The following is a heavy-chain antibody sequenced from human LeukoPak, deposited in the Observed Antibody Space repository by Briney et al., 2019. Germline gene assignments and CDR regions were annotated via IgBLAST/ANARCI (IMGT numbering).Heavy chain of an antibody. CDR2: IHTSGIT. D-gene: IGHD1-26*01. CDR1: GGSISSHY. CDR3: ARDLGSNSVYFDY. V-gene: IGHV4-4*07. Sequence: LETLSLTCTVSGGSISSHYWSWLRQPAGKGLEYIGRIHTSGITNYNPSLKSRVTMSGDTSKNQFYLNLRSVTAADTAVYYCARDLGSNSVYFDYWGQGGLVTVSS. J-gene: IGHJ4*02.